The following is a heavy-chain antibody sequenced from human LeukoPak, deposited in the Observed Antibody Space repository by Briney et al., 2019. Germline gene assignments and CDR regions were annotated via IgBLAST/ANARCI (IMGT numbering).Heavy chain of an antibody. J-gene: IGHJ2*01. V-gene: IGHV3-48*03. CDR2: ISSSGSII. CDR1: GFTFRTYE. Sequence: GGSLRLSCAASGFTFRTYEMNWVRQAPGKGLEWVSYISSSGSIIYYADSLKGRFTISRDNAKNSLYLQMNSLRAEDTAVYYCARDRYYYDSSGNYRYWYFDLWGRGALVTVSS. CDR3: ARDRYYYDSSGNYRYWYFDL. D-gene: IGHD3-22*01.